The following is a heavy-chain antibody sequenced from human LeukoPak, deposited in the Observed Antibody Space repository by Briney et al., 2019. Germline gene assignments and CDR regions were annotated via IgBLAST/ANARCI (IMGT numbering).Heavy chain of an antibody. CDR3: ARELEVRGVIYVYNWFDP. D-gene: IGHD3-10*01. Sequence: PSETLSLTCAAYGGSFSGYYWSWIRQPPGKGLEWIGEINHSGSTNYNPSLKSRVTISVDTSKNQFSLKLSSVTAADTAVYYCARELEVRGVIYVYNWFDPWGQGTLVTVSS. J-gene: IGHJ5*02. V-gene: IGHV4-34*01. CDR2: INHSGST. CDR1: GGSFSGYY.